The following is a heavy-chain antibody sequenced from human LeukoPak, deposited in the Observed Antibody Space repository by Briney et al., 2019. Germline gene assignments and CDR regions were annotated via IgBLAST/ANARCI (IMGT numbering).Heavy chain of an antibody. CDR2: IIPIFGTA. D-gene: IGHD3-10*01. CDR3: ARDRGYYGSGSPRYYFDY. Sequence: ASVKVSCKASGGTFSSYAISWVRQAPGQGLEWMGGIIPIFGTANYAQKFQGRVTITADESTSTAYMELSSLRSEDTAVYYCARDRGYYGSGSPRYYFDYWGQGTLVTVSS. V-gene: IGHV1-69*13. CDR1: GGTFSSYA. J-gene: IGHJ4*02.